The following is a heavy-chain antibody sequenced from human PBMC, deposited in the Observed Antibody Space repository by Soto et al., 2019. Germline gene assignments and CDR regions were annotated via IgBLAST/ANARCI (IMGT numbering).Heavy chain of an antibody. D-gene: IGHD1-26*01. V-gene: IGHV1-18*01. CDR3: ATHHPERALPTYYHHGMDV. Sequence: ASVKGSCKASGYTFTSYGIRWVRQAPGQGLEWMGWISAYNGNTNYAQKFQGRVTMTTDTYTSTAYMELRSLRSDDTAVYQGATHHPERALPTYYHHGMDVWRKGTRVTVSS. CDR2: ISAYNGNT. J-gene: IGHJ6*04. CDR1: GYTFTSYG.